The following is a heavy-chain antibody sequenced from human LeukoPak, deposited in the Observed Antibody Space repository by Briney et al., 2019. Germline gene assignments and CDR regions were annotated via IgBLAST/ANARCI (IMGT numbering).Heavy chain of an antibody. D-gene: IGHD3-9*01. Sequence: SETLSLTCTVSGGSISSSSYYWGWIRQPPGKGLEWIGSIYYSGSTYYNPSLKSRVTISVDTSKNQFSLKLSSVTAADTAVYYCARADTYYDILTGQRGGFDYWGQGTLVTVSS. CDR2: IYYSGST. CDR3: ARADTYYDILTGQRGGFDY. CDR1: GGSISSSSYY. V-gene: IGHV4-39*07. J-gene: IGHJ4*02.